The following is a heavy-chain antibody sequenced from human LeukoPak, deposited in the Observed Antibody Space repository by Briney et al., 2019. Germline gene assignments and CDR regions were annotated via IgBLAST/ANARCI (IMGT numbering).Heavy chain of an antibody. V-gene: IGHV1-69*05. CDR3: ARDRLPYCSGGSCSDYFVY. D-gene: IGHD2-15*01. Sequence: ASVKVSCKASGGTFSSYAISWVRQAPGQALEWVGGIIPIFGTANYAQKFQGRVTITTDESTSTAYMELSSLRSEDTAVYYCARDRLPYCSGGSCSDYFVYWGQGTLVTVSS. CDR2: IIPIFGTA. CDR1: GGTFSSYA. J-gene: IGHJ4*02.